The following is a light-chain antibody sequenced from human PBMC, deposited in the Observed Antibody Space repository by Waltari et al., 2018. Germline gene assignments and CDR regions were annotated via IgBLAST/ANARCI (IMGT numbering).Light chain of an antibody. Sequence: DIQMTQSPSSLSASVGDRVTINCRASQSISCSVNWYQQKPGKAPKLLIYAAPTLQSGVPSRFSGSCSGTHFPLCINSLQPEDFATYFCQQSYSDPLTFGGGTKMEIK. J-gene: IGKJ4*01. CDR1: QSISCS. V-gene: IGKV1-39*01. CDR2: AAP. CDR3: QQSYSDPLT.